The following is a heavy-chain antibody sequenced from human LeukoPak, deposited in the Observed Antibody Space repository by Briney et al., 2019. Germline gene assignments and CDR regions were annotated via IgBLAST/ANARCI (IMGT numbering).Heavy chain of an antibody. CDR2: ISYDGSNK. CDR3: AKGPTYQPSNWFDP. Sequence: GGSLRLSCAASGFTFSSYWMSWVRQAPGKGLEWVVVISYDGSNKYYADSVKGRFTISRDNSKNTLYLQMNSLRAEDTAVYYCAKGPTYQPSNWFDPWGPGTLVTVSS. V-gene: IGHV3-30*18. D-gene: IGHD2-2*01. J-gene: IGHJ5*02. CDR1: GFTFSSYW.